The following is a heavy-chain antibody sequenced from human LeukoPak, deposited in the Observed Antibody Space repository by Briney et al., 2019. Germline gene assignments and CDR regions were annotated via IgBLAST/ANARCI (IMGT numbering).Heavy chain of an antibody. CDR2: INPNSGGT. V-gene: IGHV1-2*02. CDR1: GYTFTGYY. Sequence: ASVKVSCKASGYTFTGYYMHWVRQAPGQGLEWMGWINPNSGGTNYAQKFQGRVTMTRDTSISTAYMELSRLRSDDTAVYYCARRRTPSIAAAEDYWGQGTLVTVSS. J-gene: IGHJ4*02. CDR3: ARRRTPSIAAAEDY. D-gene: IGHD6-13*01.